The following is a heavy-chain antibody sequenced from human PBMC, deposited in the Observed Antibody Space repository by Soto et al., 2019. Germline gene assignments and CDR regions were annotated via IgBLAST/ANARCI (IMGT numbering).Heavy chain of an antibody. J-gene: IGHJ6*02. CDR2: IWYDGSNK. Sequence: HPVGSLRLSCAASGFTFSSYGMHWVRQAPGKGLEWVAVIWYDGSNKYYADSVKGRFTISRDNSKNTLYLQMNSLRAEDTAVYYCARDMGYCSSTSCYYYYYYGMDVWGQGTTVTV. CDR3: ARDMGYCSSTSCYYYYYYGMDV. D-gene: IGHD2-2*01. V-gene: IGHV3-33*01. CDR1: GFTFSSYG.